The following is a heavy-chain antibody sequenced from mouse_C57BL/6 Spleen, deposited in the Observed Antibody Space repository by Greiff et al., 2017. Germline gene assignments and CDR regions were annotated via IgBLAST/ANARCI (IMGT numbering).Heavy chain of an antibody. D-gene: IGHD3-1*01. J-gene: IGHJ2*01. V-gene: IGHV1-81*01. CDR3: AREGSTPGLDY. CDR1: GYTFTSYG. Sequence: VLLVESGAELARPGASVKLSCKASGYTFTSYGISWVKQRTGKGLEWIGEIYPRSGNTYYNEKFKGKATLTVDKSSSTASMALRSLTSEDSAGYVCAREGSTPGLDYWGQGTTRTVSS. CDR2: IYPRSGNT.